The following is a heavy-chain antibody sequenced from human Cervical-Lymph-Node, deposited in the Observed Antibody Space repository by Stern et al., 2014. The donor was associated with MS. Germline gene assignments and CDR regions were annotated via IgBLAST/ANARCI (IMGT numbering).Heavy chain of an antibody. CDR1: GGSISSYY. CDR3: ARHVPADILTGYDY. Sequence: VQLEESGPGLVKPSETLSLTCTVSGGSISSYYWSWIRQSPGKGLEWIAYLSQSGSTNYNASLKGRGTISVDPSKNQFSLKLSSVSAADTAVYYCARHVPADILTGYDYWGQGTLVTVSS. J-gene: IGHJ4*02. CDR2: LSQSGST. D-gene: IGHD3-9*01. V-gene: IGHV4-59*08.